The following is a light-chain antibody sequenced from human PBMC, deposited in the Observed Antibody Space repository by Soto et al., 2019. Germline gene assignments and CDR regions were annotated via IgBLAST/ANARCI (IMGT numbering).Light chain of an antibody. CDR3: QQRSSWPIT. V-gene: IGKV3-15*01. CDR1: QSVSSN. CDR2: GAS. Sequence: MAQSPESRAVSLGESATINCRASQSVSSNLAWYQQKPGQAPRLLIYGASTRATGIPARFSGSGSGTDFTVTISSLEPEDFAVYYCQQRSSWPITFGPRTRLEI. J-gene: IGKJ5*01.